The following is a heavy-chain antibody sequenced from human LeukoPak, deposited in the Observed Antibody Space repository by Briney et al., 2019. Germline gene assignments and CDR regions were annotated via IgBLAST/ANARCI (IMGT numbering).Heavy chain of an antibody. Sequence: SETLSLTCTVSGGSISSSSYYWGWIRQPPGKGLEWIGSIYYSGSTYYNPSLQSRVTISVDKSNNHFSLRLTSVTAADTAVYYCATNGWYCLDHWGQGALVTVSS. V-gene: IGHV4-39*02. D-gene: IGHD6-19*01. J-gene: IGHJ1*01. CDR3: ATNGWYCLDH. CDR1: GGSISSSSYY. CDR2: IYYSGST.